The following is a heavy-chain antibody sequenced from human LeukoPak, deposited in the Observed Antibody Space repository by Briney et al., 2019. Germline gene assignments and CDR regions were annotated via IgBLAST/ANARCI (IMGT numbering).Heavy chain of an antibody. Sequence: SETLSLTCTVSGGSISSYYWSWVRQPPGKGLEWIGYIYYSGSTNYNPSLKSRVTISVDTSKNQFSLKLSSVTAADTAVYYCARGVVGAKAFDIWGQGTMLTVSS. CDR1: GGSISSYY. D-gene: IGHD1-26*01. CDR2: IYYSGST. V-gene: IGHV4-59*08. CDR3: ARGVVGAKAFDI. J-gene: IGHJ3*02.